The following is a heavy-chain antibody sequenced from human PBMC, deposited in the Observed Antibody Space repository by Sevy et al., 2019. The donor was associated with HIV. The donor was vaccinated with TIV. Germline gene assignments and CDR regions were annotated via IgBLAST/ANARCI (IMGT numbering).Heavy chain of an antibody. CDR3: ARDLGSAFDI. CDR2: TRNKANSYTT. Sequence: GGSLRLSCAASRFTFSDHYMDWVRQAPGKGLEWVGRTRNKANSYTTEYAASVKGRFTISRDDSKNSLYLQMNSLKTEDTAVYYCARDLGSAFDIWGQGTMVTVSS. D-gene: IGHD3-16*01. J-gene: IGHJ3*02. V-gene: IGHV3-72*01. CDR1: RFTFSDHY.